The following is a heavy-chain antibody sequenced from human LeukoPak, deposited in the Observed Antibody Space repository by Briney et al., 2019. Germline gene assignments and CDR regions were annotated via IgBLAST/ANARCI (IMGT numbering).Heavy chain of an antibody. Sequence: GGSLRLSCAASEFTFSSYAMHWVRQAPGKGLEWVAVISYDGSNKYYADSVKGRFTISRDNSKNTLYLQMNSLRAEDTAVYYCARAPGYYYMDVWGKGTTVTVSS. J-gene: IGHJ6*03. CDR1: EFTFSSYA. V-gene: IGHV3-30-3*01. CDR3: ARAPGYYYMDV. CDR2: ISYDGSNK.